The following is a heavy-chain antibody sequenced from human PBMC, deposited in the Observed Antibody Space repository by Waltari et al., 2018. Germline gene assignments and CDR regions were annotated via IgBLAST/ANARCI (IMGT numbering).Heavy chain of an antibody. CDR1: GFTFSSYA. V-gene: IGHV3-23*01. Sequence: EVQLLESGGGLVQPGGSLRLSCAASGFTFSSYAMNWVRQDPGKGLEWVSGVRSSGCSTYYADSVKGRFTISRDNSRNTLYLQMNSLRAEDTAVYYCAKVPAAIFVLDYWGQGTLVTVSS. J-gene: IGHJ4*02. D-gene: IGHD2-2*01. CDR2: VRSSGCST. CDR3: AKVPAAIFVLDY.